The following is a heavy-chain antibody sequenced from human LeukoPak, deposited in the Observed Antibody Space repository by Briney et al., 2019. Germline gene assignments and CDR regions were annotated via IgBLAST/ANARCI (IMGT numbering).Heavy chain of an antibody. CDR1: RGTFSSYA. J-gene: IGHJ6*03. CDR2: IIPIFGIA. V-gene: IGHV1-69*05. CDR3: ARAARPPPYYYYYYMDV. Sequence: SVKVSCKASRGTFSSYAISWVRQAPGQGLEWMGGIIPIFGIANYAQKFQGRVTITTDESTSTAYMELSSLRSEDTAVYYCARAARPPPYYYYYYMDVWGKGTTVTVSS.